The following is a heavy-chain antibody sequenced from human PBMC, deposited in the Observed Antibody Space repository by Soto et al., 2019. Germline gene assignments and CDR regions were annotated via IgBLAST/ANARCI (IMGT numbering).Heavy chain of an antibody. Sequence: SETLSLTCTVSGGSISSSSYYWGWIRQPPGKGLEWIGSIYYSGSTYYNPSLKSRVTISVDASKNQFSLKLSSVTAADTAVYYCARQGAVAGKFDYWGQGTLVTVSS. V-gene: IGHV4-39*01. CDR2: IYYSGST. J-gene: IGHJ4*02. CDR1: GGSISSSSYY. CDR3: ARQGAVAGKFDY. D-gene: IGHD6-19*01.